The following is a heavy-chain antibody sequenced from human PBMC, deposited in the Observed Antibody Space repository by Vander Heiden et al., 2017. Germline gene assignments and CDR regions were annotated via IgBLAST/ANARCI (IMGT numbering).Heavy chain of an antibody. Sequence: EGQVVASWAALVMPGGSLSPPCNPSGLGFSNYSMHGVRQAPGKGLGWVAAALSSSTSTFYADSVKGRFTISRDNAKNSLFLQMNSLRVEDTARYYCAAAPKGGAYWGQGTLVTVSS. CDR3: AAAPKGGAY. V-gene: IGHV3-21*01. CDR1: GLGFSNYS. CDR2: ALSSSTST. D-gene: IGHD3-16*01. J-gene: IGHJ4*02.